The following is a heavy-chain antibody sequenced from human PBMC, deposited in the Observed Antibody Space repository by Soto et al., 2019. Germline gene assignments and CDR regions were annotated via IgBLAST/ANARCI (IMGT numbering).Heavy chain of an antibody. J-gene: IGHJ4*02. V-gene: IGHV3-33*01. CDR3: ARVTGDCSSTSCSVDY. D-gene: IGHD2-2*01. CDR1: GFTFMGYG. CDR2: IWYDGSNQ. Sequence: SLRLSCAASGFTFMGYGMHWVHESAGKGLEWVAVIWYDGSNQFYADPVKGRFTISRDNSRNTLYLQMNSLRAEDTAVYYCARVTGDCSSTSCSVDYWGQGTLVTVSS.